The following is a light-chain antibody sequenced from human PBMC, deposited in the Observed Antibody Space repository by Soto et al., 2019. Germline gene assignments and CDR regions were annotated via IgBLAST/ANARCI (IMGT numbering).Light chain of an antibody. V-gene: IGLV1-36*01. CDR2: YND. J-gene: IGLJ3*02. Sequence: QSVLTQPPSVSEAPRQRVTISCSGSSSNIGNKAVNRYQQFPGKAPKLLIYYNDLLPSGVSDRFSGSKSGTSASLAISGLQSEDEADYYCATWDDSLNGPVFGGGTKLTVL. CDR3: ATWDDSLNGPV. CDR1: SSNIGNKA.